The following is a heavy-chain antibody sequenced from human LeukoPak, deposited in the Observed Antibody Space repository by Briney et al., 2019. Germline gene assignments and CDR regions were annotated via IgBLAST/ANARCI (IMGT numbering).Heavy chain of an antibody. CDR2: ISAYNGNT. V-gene: IGHV1-18*01. CDR3: ARQGLWLGELLPDY. J-gene: IGHJ4*02. D-gene: IGHD3-10*01. Sequence: ASVKVSCKASGYTFTSYGISWVRRAPGQGLEWMGWISAYNGNTNYAQKLQGRVTMTTDTSTSTAYMELRSLRSDDTAVYYCARQGLWLGELLPDYWGQGTLVTVSS. CDR1: GYTFTSYG.